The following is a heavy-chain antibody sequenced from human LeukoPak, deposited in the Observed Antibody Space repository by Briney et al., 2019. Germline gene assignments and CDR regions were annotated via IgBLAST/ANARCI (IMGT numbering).Heavy chain of an antibody. CDR2: ISGSGGST. J-gene: IGHJ4*02. CDR1: GFTFSSYA. CDR3: AKDPSFLWFGELLYYFDY. Sequence: GGSLRLSCAASGFTFSSYAMSWVRQAPGKGLEWVSAISGSGGSTYYADSVKGRFTISRDNSKNTLYLQMNSLRAEDTAVYYCAKDPSFLWFGELLYYFDYWGQGTLVTVSS. V-gene: IGHV3-23*01. D-gene: IGHD3-10*01.